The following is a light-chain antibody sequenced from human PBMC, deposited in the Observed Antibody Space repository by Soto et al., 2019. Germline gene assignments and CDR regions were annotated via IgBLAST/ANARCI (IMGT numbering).Light chain of an antibody. CDR3: QQYGSSPQWT. J-gene: IGKJ1*01. V-gene: IGKV3-20*01. CDR1: QSVSSSY. CDR2: GAS. Sequence: EIVLTQSPGTLSLSPGERATLSCRASQSVSSSYLAWYQQKPCQAPRLLIYGASSRATGIPDRFSGSGSGTDFTLPISRLEPEDFAVYYCQQYGSSPQWTFGQGTKVEIK.